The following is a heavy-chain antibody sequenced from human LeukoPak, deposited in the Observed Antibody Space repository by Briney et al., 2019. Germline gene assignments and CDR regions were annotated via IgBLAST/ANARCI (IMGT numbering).Heavy chain of an antibody. CDR1: GFTFSDYY. V-gene: IGHV3-11*04. D-gene: IGHD4-17*01. CDR2: ISASGDTI. J-gene: IGHJ4*02. CDR3: ARHVYGDYGYYFDY. Sequence: PGGSLRLSCAASGFTFSDYYMGWIRQAPGKGLQWVSYISASGDTIYYADSVKGRFTISRDNAKNSLYLQMNSLRAEDTAVYYCARHVYGDYGYYFDYWGQGTLVTVSS.